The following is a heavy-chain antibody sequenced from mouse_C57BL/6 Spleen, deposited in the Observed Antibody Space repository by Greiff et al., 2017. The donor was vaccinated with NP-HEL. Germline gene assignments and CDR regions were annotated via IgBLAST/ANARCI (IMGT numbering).Heavy chain of an antibody. CDR3: TKTAWRAMDY. Sequence: EVKLVESGGGLVQPGGSMKLSCVASGFTFSNYWMNWVRQSPEKGLEWVAQIRLKSDNYATHYAESVKGRFTISRDDSKSSVYLQMNNLRAEDTGIYYCTKTAWRAMDYWGQGTSVTVSS. CDR1: GFTFSNYW. CDR2: IRLKSDNYAT. D-gene: IGHD3-2*01. J-gene: IGHJ4*01. V-gene: IGHV6-3*01.